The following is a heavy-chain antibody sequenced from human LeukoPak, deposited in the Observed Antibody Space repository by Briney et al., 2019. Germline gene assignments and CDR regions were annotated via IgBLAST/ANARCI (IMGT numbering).Heavy chain of an antibody. CDR2: IYTSGST. V-gene: IGHV4-4*07. D-gene: IGHD4-17*01. CDR3: ARDGTVTTFGWFDP. J-gene: IGHJ5*02. CDR1: GGSISSYY. Sequence: PSETLPLTCTVSGGSISSYYWSWIRQPAGKGLEWIGRIYTSGSTNYNPSLKSRVTMSVDTSKNQFSLKLSSVTAADTAVYYCARDGTVTTFGWFDPWGQGTLVTVSS.